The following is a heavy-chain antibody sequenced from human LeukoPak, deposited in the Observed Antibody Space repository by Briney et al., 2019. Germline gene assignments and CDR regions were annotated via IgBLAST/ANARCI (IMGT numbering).Heavy chain of an antibody. CDR3: ARRPTYFRGVGRSPMDV. CDR1: GGSFSGYY. J-gene: IGHJ6*02. D-gene: IGHD3-3*01. V-gene: IGHV4-34*01. CDR2: INHSGST. Sequence: SETPSLTCAVYGGSFSGYYWRWIRQPPGKGLEWIGEINHSGSTNYNPSLKSRVTISVDTSKNQFSLKLSSVTAADTAVYYCARRPTYFRGVGRSPMDVWGQGTTVTVSS.